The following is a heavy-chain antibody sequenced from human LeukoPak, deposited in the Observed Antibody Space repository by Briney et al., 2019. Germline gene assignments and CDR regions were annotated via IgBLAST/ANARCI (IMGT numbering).Heavy chain of an antibody. CDR3: ARKSYSTGWWYFDY. J-gene: IGHJ4*02. CDR1: GGSISSGSYY. D-gene: IGHD6-19*01. CDR2: IYTSGST. Sequence: SQTLSLTCTVSGGSISSGSYYWSWIRQPDGKGLEWIGRIYTSGSTNYNPSLKSRVTISVDTSKNQFSLKLSSVTAADTAVYYCARKSYSTGWWYFDYWGQGTLVTVSS. V-gene: IGHV4-61*02.